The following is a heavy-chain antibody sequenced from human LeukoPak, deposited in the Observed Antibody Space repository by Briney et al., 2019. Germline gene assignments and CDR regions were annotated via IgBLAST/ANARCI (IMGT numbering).Heavy chain of an antibody. J-gene: IGHJ4*02. CDR2: ISGSGGST. D-gene: IGHD3-10*01. Sequence: GGSLRLSCAASGFTFSSYGMSWVRQAPGKGLEWVSAISGSGGSTYYADSVKGRFTIFRDNSKNTVYLQMNSLRPEDTAIYYCAKDWNYYGSGTYFDSWGYWGQGTLVTVSS. V-gene: IGHV3-23*01. CDR3: AKDWNYYGSGTYFDSWGY. CDR1: GFTFSSYG.